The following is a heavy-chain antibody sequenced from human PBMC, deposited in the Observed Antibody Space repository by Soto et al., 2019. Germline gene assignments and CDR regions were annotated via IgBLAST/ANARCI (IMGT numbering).Heavy chain of an antibody. V-gene: IGHV4-30-2*03. CDR2: IYYSGST. CDR1: GGSISSGGYS. J-gene: IGHJ4*02. CDR3: AGNRDVDY. Sequence: SETLSLTCAVSGGSISSGGYSWSWIRQPPGKGLEWIGYIYYSGSTYYNPSLKSRVTISVDTSKNQFSLKLSSVTAADTAVYYCAGNRDVDYWGQGTLVTVSS.